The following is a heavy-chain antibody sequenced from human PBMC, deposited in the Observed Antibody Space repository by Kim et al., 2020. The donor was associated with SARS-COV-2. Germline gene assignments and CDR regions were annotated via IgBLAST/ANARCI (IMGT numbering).Heavy chain of an antibody. D-gene: IGHD1-26*01. V-gene: IGHV2-5*02. CDR2: IYWDDDE. CDR3: THSSPSARNLFNDY. CDR1: GFSLTTSGVG. J-gene: IGHJ4*02. Sequence: SGPTLVKPTQTLTLTCTFSGFSLTTSGVGVGWIRQPPGRALEWLALIYWDDDERYRPSLKKRLTITKDTSKNQVILTMTNMDPVDTATYFCTHSSPSARNLFNDYWGQGVLVTVSS.